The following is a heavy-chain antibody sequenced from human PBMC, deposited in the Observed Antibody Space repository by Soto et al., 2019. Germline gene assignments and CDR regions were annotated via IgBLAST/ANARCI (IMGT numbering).Heavy chain of an antibody. V-gene: IGHV3-64*01. CDR2: ISSNGGST. Sequence: GGSLRLSCAASGFTFSSYAMHWVRQAPGKGLEYVSAISSNGGSTYYANSVKGRFTISRDNSKNTLYLQMGSLRAEDMAVYYCARGASSYYYYYMDVWGQGTTVTVSS. CDR3: ARGASSYYYYYMDV. J-gene: IGHJ6*03. D-gene: IGHD6-6*01. CDR1: GFTFSSYA.